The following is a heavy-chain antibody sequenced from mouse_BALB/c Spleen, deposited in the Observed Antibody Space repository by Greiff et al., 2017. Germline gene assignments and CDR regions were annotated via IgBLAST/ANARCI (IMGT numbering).Heavy chain of an antibody. CDR1: GFTFSDYY. Sequence: VQLKQSGGGLVKPGGSLKLSCAASGFTFSDYYMYWVRQTPEKRLEWVATISDGGSYTYYPDSVKGRFTISRDNAKNNLYLQMSSLKSEDTAMYYCAREGDGNYDVWGQGTLVTVSA. CDR3: AREGDGNYDV. V-gene: IGHV5-4*02. CDR2: ISDGGSYT. D-gene: IGHD2-1*01. J-gene: IGHJ3*01.